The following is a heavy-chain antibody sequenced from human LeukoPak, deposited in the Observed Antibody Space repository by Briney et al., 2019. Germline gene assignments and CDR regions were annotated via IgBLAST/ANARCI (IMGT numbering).Heavy chain of an antibody. J-gene: IGHJ4*02. CDR1: GFTFSSHA. V-gene: IGHV3-23*01. CDR3: AKEGYDSSGLSYEFDY. CDR2: ISGSGGST. Sequence: GGSLRLSCAASGFTFSSHAMSWVRQAPGKGLEWVSAISGSGGSTYYADSVKGRFTISRDNSKNTLYLQMNSLRAEDTAVYYCAKEGYDSSGLSYEFDYWGQGTLVTVSS. D-gene: IGHD3-22*01.